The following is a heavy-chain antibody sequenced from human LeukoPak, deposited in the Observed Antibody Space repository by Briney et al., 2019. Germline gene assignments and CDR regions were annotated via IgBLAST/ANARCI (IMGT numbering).Heavy chain of an antibody. V-gene: IGHV3-23*01. D-gene: IGHD6-19*01. CDR2: ISGSGGST. CDR3: AKDLYREWLGLYFDY. J-gene: IGHJ4*02. Sequence: GGSLRLSCAASGFTFSSYAMSWVRQAPGKGLEWVSAISGSGGSTYCADSVKGRFTISRDNSKNTLYLQMNSLRAEDTAVYYCAKDLYREWLGLYFDYWGQGTLVTVSS. CDR1: GFTFSSYA.